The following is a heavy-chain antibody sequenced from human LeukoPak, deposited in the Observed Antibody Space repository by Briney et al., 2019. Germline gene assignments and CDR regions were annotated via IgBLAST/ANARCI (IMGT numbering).Heavy chain of an antibody. CDR2: IYYSGST. CDR1: GGSISSSSYY. Sequence: SETLSLTCTVSGGSISSSSYYWGWIRQPPEKGLEWIGSIYYSGSTYYNPSLKSRVTISVDTSKNQFSLKLSSVTAADTAVYYCDGGTYYYGSGSYWGQGTLVTVSS. CDR3: DGGTYYYGSGSY. J-gene: IGHJ4*02. D-gene: IGHD3-10*01. V-gene: IGHV4-39*01.